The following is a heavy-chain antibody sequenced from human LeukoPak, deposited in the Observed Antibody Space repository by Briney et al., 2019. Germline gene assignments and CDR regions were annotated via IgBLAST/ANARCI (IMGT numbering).Heavy chain of an antibody. Sequence: PSETLSLACTVSGASISSSADYWGWIRQAPGKGLEWIGSIFYGGSAHYSPSLNGRATIFVDTSKNQFSLKLSSVTAADAGMYYCARQFATASADTRGYFDFWGQGTVVTVSS. CDR3: ARQFATASADTRGYFDF. V-gene: IGHV4-39*01. CDR1: GASISSSADY. D-gene: IGHD2-2*01. CDR2: IFYGGSA. J-gene: IGHJ4*02.